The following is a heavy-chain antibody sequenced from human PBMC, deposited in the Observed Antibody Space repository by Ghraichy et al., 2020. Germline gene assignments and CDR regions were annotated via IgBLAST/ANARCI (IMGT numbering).Heavy chain of an antibody. CDR3: VRGYICDSSGSNFDY. Sequence: GGSLRHSCAASDFTFSTYSMNWVRQAPGKGLEWLSYISSSGTTIYYADSVKGRFTISRDNAENSLYLQMNSLRDDDTALYYCVRGYICDSSGSNFDYWGQGTLVTVSS. CDR1: DFTFSTYS. D-gene: IGHD3-22*01. J-gene: IGHJ4*02. CDR2: ISSSGTTI. V-gene: IGHV3-48*02.